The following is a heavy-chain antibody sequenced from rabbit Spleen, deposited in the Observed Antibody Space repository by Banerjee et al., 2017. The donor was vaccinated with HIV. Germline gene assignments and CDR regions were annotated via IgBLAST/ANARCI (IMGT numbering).Heavy chain of an antibody. D-gene: IGHD2-1*01. J-gene: IGHJ4*01. CDR1: GFDFSNYG. CDR2: IDPIFGRT. V-gene: IGHV1S47*01. CDR3: VRDLGYDDYSEKGYFNL. Sequence: QEQLVESGGGLVQPGGSLKLSCKASGFDFSNYGVTWVRQAQGKGLEWIGYIDPIFGRTYYASWVNGRFTISSHNAQNTLYLQLNSLTAADTATYFCVRDLGYDDYSEKGYFNLWGPGTLVTVS.